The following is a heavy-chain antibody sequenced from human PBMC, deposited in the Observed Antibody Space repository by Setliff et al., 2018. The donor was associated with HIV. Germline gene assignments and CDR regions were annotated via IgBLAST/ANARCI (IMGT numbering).Heavy chain of an antibody. CDR3: ARAGGGATDQAFDI. D-gene: IGHD2-2*01. V-gene: IGHV1-46*01. J-gene: IGHJ3*02. CDR1: GYSFTSYF. CDR2: IDPNGGAT. Sequence: ASVKVSCKAFGYSFTSYFLHWVRQAPGQGLEWLGIIDPNGGATNNAQKLQGRLTVTTDTSTSTLYMELSNLRSDDTSVYYCARAGGGATDQAFDIWGQGTMVTVSS.